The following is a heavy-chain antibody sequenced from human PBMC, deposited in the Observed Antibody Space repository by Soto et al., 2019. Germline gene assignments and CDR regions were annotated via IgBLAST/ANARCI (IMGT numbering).Heavy chain of an antibody. CDR3: ARVPPDCDSSGCNDAFDI. V-gene: IGHV3-30-3*01. J-gene: IGHJ3*02. Sequence: GGSLRLSCAASGFTFSSYAMHWVRQAPGKGLEWVAVISYDGSNKYYADSMKGRFTISRDNSKNTLYLQMNSLRAEDTAVYYCARVPPDCDSSGCNDAFDIWGQGTMVTVSS. CDR2: ISYDGSNK. CDR1: GFTFSSYA. D-gene: IGHD3-22*01.